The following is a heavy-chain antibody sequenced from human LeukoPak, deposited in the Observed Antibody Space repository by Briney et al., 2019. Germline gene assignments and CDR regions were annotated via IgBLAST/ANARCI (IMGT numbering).Heavy chain of an antibody. CDR2: INPSGGST. V-gene: IGHV1-46*01. CDR1: GYTFTSYY. Sequence: ASVKVSCKASGYTFTSYYMHWVRQAPGQGLEWMGIINPSGGSTSYAQKFQGRVTMTRDTSTSTVYMELSSLRSEDTAVYYCARERTGMHYYGSGSYYEVDYYGMDVWGQGTTVTVSS. D-gene: IGHD3-10*01. CDR3: ARERTGMHYYGSGSYYEVDYYGMDV. J-gene: IGHJ6*02.